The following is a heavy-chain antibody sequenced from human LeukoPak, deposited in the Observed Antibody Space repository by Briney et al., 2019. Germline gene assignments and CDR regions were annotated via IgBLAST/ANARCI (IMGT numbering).Heavy chain of an antibody. Sequence: GASVKVSCKASGYTFTSYYMHWVRQAPGQGLEWMGIINPSGGSTSYAQKFQGRVTMTRDMSTSTVYMELSSLRSEDTAVYYCARSDIAAAGTGAYFDYWGQGTLVTVSS. CDR1: GYTFTSYY. J-gene: IGHJ4*02. V-gene: IGHV1-46*01. CDR2: INPSGGST. CDR3: ARSDIAAAGTGAYFDY. D-gene: IGHD6-13*01.